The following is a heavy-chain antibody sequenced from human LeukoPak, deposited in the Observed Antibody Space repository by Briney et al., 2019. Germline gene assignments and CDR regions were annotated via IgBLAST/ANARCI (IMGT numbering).Heavy chain of an antibody. D-gene: IGHD6-13*01. CDR3: ARGAREQQPDYYYGLDV. CDR2: ISAYNGNT. V-gene: IGHV1-18*01. CDR1: GYTFISYG. J-gene: IGHJ6*02. Sequence: ASVKVSCKASGYTFISYGISWVRQAPGQGLEWMGWISAYNGNTNYAQKLQGRVTMTTDTSTSTAYMELRSLRSDDTAVYYCARGAREQQPDYYYGLDVWGQGTTVTVSS.